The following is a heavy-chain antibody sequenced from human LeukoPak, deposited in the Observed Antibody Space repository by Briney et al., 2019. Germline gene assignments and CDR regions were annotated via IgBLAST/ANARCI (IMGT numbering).Heavy chain of an antibody. V-gene: IGHV3-30-3*01. CDR3: AREGYYDSSGYSAFDI. CDR2: ISYDGSNK. J-gene: IGHJ3*02. D-gene: IGHD3-22*01. Sequence: GRSLRLSCAASGFTFSSYAMHWVRQAPGKGLGWVAVISYDGSNKYYADSVKGRFTISRDNSKNTLYLQMNSLRAEDTAVYYCAREGYYDSSGYSAFDIWGQGTMVTVSS. CDR1: GFTFSSYA.